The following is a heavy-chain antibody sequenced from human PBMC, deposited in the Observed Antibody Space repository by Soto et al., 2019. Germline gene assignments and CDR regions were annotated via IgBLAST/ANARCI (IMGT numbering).Heavy chain of an antibody. CDR2: TYYRSKWYN. D-gene: IGHD6-19*01. Sequence: SQTLSLTCAISGDSVSSNSAAWNWIRQCPSRGLEWLGRTYYRSKWYNDYAVSVKSRITINPDTSKNQFSLQLNSVTPEDTAVYYCARDRAVAGSYYYYYGMDVWGQGTTVTVYS. V-gene: IGHV6-1*01. CDR3: ARDRAVAGSYYYYYGMDV. CDR1: GDSVSSNSAA. J-gene: IGHJ6*01.